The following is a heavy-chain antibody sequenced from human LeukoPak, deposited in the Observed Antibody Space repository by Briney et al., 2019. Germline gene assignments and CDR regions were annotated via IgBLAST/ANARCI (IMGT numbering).Heavy chain of an antibody. V-gene: IGHV4-59*01. J-gene: IGHJ4*02. CDR3: ARDRWGSLSFFDY. CDR2: IYYSGST. CDR1: GGSISSYY. Sequence: PSETLSLTCTVSGGSISSYYWSWIRQPPGKGLEWIGYIYYSGSTNYNPSLKSRVTISVDTSKNQFSLKLSSVTAADTAVYYCARDRWGSLSFFDYWGQGTLVTVSS. D-gene: IGHD3-16*01.